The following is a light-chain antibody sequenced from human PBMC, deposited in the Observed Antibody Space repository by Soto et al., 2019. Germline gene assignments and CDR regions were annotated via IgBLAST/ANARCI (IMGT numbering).Light chain of an antibody. V-gene: IGKV1-5*01. CDR3: QHYNSYPWT. Sequence: DIQMTQSPSTLSASVGDRVTITCRASQSISSWLAWYQQKPGKAPKLLIYAASNLESGVLSRFSGSRSGTDFTLTISSLQPDDFATYYCQHYNSYPWTFGQGTKVEIK. CDR1: QSISSW. CDR2: AAS. J-gene: IGKJ1*01.